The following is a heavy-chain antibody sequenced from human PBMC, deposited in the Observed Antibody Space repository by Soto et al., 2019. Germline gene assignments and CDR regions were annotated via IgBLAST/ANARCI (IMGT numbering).Heavy chain of an antibody. Sequence: EVQLLESGGDLIQPGGSLRLSCAASGFTFSSYAMSWVRQAPGKGLEWVSSISASGGSTCYADSVKGRFAISRDNSKNTLYLQRNSFRAADTAVYYCAKCGVSSEYLYYRDVWGEGAAFTVS. CDR2: ISASGGST. CDR1: GFTFSSYA. D-gene: IGHD6-6*01. CDR3: AKCGVSSEYLYYRDV. V-gene: IGHV3-23*01. J-gene: IGHJ6*03.